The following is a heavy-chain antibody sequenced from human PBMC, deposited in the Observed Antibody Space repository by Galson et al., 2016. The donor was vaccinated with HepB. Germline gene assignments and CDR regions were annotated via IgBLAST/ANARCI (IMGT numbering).Heavy chain of an antibody. CDR3: ATKLTTTHDSGGGYYYYDMDV. V-gene: IGHV1-69*13. Sequence: SVKVSCKASGGTFRSFAISWVRQAPGQGLEWMGGIIPIFSTGNYAHQFQGRLTITADESTTTAYMELSSLRSEDTAVYYCATKLTTTHDSGGGYYYYDMDVWGQGTTVTVSS. D-gene: IGHD3-22*01. CDR1: GGTFRSFA. CDR2: IIPIFSTG. J-gene: IGHJ6*02.